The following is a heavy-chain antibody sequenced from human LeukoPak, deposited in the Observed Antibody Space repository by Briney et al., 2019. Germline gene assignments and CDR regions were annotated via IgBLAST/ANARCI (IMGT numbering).Heavy chain of an antibody. D-gene: IGHD3-22*01. CDR3: ARIYDNSGYYDY. CDR2: ISYDGVNK. J-gene: IGHJ4*02. V-gene: IGHV3-30*03. Sequence: PGRSLRLSCAASGFTFSSYGMHWVRQAPGKGLEWAAVISYDGVNKYYSDSVKGRFTVSRDNAKNSLYLQMNSLRAEDTAVYYCARIYDNSGYYDYWGQGTLVTVSS. CDR1: GFTFSSYG.